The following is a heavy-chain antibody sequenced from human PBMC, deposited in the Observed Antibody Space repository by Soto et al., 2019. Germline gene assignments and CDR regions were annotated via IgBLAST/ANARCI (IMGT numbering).Heavy chain of an antibody. D-gene: IGHD2-15*01. V-gene: IGHV1-69*02. Sequence: QVQLVQSGADVKKPGSSVKVSCKASGGTFSSYTISWVRQAPGQGLEWMGRIIPILGIANYAQKFQGRVTITADKSTSTAYMELSSLRSEDTAVYYCASGAEDVVVPTPWGQGTLVTVSS. CDR3: ASGAEDVVVPTP. J-gene: IGHJ5*02. CDR2: IIPILGIA. CDR1: GGTFSSYT.